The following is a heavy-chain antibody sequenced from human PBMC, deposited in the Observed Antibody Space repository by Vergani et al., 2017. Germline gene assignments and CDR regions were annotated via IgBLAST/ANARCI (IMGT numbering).Heavy chain of an antibody. D-gene: IGHD3-10*01. J-gene: IGHJ6*02. CDR1: GGSFSGYY. V-gene: IGHV4-34*01. CDR3: SRETRGGSYQNTYYYYGMDV. Sequence: QVQLQQWGAGLLKPSETLSLTCAVYGGSFSGYYWSWIRPPPGKGLVWIGEINHSGSTNYNPSLKSRVTISVDTYKNHFSLNLSSVTDADSAVYYCSRETRGGSYQNTYYYYGMDVWGQGTTVTVSS. CDR2: INHSGST.